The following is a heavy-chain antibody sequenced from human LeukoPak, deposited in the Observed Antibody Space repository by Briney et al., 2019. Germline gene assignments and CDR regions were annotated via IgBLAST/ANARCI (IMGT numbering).Heavy chain of an antibody. D-gene: IGHD3-10*01. CDR2: ISYDGSNK. V-gene: IGHV3-30-3*01. CDR3: WFGESNFDY. Sequence: GGSVRLSCAASGFTFSYYAMHWVRQAPGKGPEWVAVISYDGSNKYYADSVKGRFTISRDNSKNTLYLQMNSLRAEDTAVYYSWFGESNFDYWGQGTLVTVSS. J-gene: IGHJ4*02. CDR1: GFTFSYYA.